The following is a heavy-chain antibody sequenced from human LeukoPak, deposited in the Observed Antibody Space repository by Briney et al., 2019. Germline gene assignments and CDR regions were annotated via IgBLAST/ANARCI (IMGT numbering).Heavy chain of an antibody. CDR3: AREPITSGGNDAFDI. Sequence: SETLSLTCTVSGYSISSGYYWGWIRQPPGKGLEWIGSIYHSGSTYYNPSLKSRVTISIDTSKNQFSLKLNSVTAADTAVFYCAREPITSGGNDAFDIWGQGTMVTVSS. CDR1: GYSISSGYY. V-gene: IGHV4-38-2*02. CDR2: IYHSGST. D-gene: IGHD3-16*01. J-gene: IGHJ3*02.